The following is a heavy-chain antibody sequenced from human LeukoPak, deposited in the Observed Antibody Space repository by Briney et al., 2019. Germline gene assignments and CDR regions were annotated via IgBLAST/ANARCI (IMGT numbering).Heavy chain of an antibody. D-gene: IGHD2-15*01. Sequence: SQTLSLTCTVSGGSISSGGYSWSWIRQHPGKGLEWIGYIYYSGSTYYNPSLKSRVTISVDTSKNQFSLKLSSVTAADTAVYYCARDKRRGGAFDIWGQGTMVTVPS. CDR1: GGSISSGGYS. CDR2: IYYSGST. V-gene: IGHV4-31*03. CDR3: ARDKRRGGAFDI. J-gene: IGHJ3*02.